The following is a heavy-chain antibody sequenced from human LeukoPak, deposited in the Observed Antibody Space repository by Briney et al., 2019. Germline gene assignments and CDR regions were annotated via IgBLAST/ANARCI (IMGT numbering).Heavy chain of an antibody. CDR3: ASAYSSGNDAFDI. V-gene: IGHV3-66*01. J-gene: IGHJ3*02. Sequence: PGGSLRLSCAASGFTVSSNYMSWVRQAPGKGLEWVSVIYSGGTTYYADSVKGRFTISRDNSKNTLYLQMNSLRAEDTAVYYCASAYSSGNDAFDIWGQGTMATVSS. CDR2: IYSGGTT. D-gene: IGHD6-19*01. CDR1: GFTVSSNY.